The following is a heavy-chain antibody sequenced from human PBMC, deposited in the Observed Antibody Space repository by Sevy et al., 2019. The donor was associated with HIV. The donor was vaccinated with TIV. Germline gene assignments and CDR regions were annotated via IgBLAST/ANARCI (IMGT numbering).Heavy chain of an antibody. V-gene: IGHV1-69*13. D-gene: IGHD5-12*01. Sequence: ASVKVSCKASGGTFSSYAISWVRQALGQGLEWMGGIIPIFGTANYAQKFQGRVTITADESTSTAYMELSSLRSEDTAVYYCARALSDIVATNNYYYYGMDVWGQRTTVTVSS. CDR3: ARALSDIVATNNYYYYGMDV. J-gene: IGHJ6*02. CDR2: IIPIFGTA. CDR1: GGTFSSYA.